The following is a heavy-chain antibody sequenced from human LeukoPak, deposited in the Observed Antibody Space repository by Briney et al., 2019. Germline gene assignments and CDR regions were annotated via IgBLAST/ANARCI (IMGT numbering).Heavy chain of an antibody. J-gene: IGHJ6*04. V-gene: IGHV3-23*01. Sequence: GGSLRLSCAASGFTFSSYAMSWVRQAPGKGGEGVSDISGSGGSTYYADSVKGRFTISRDNSTNTLYLQMNSLRAEDTAVYYCAKDQVGGYSSSLYYYYGMDVWGKGPTVTVS. D-gene: IGHD6-13*01. CDR1: GFTFSSYA. CDR2: ISGSGGST. CDR3: AKDQVGGYSSSLYYYYGMDV.